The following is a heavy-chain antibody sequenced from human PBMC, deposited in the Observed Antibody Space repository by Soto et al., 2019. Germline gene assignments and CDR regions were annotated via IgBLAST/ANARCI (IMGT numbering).Heavy chain of an antibody. D-gene: IGHD3-10*01. Sequence: WETLSLTCTVSGGSISSSSYYWGWIRQPPGKGLEWIGSIYYSGSTYYNPSLKSRVTISVDTSKNQFSLKLSSVTAADTAVYYCARTYYYGSGSYLLGYYYYYGMDVWGQGTTVTVSS. CDR1: GGSISSSSYY. V-gene: IGHV4-39*01. CDR3: ARTYYYGSGSYLLGYYYYYGMDV. CDR2: IYYSGST. J-gene: IGHJ6*02.